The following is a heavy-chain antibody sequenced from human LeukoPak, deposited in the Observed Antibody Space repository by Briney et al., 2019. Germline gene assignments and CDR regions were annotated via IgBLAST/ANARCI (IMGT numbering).Heavy chain of an antibody. V-gene: IGHV3-64D*06. Sequence: GGSLRLSCSASGFTISSYTMHWIRQAPGEGLESVSAISSNGGSTYYADSVKGRFTISRDNSKNTLYLQMSSLRVEDTAVYYCVKGGSYGPFDYWGQGTLVTVSS. CDR1: GFTISSYT. J-gene: IGHJ4*02. D-gene: IGHD3-16*01. CDR2: ISSNGGST. CDR3: VKGGSYGPFDY.